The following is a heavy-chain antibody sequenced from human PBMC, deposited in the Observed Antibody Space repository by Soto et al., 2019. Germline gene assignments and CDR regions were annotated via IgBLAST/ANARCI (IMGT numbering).Heavy chain of an antibody. CDR1: GGTFSSYA. CDR2: IIPIFGTA. J-gene: IGHJ5*02. Sequence: QVQLVQSGAEVKKPGSSVKVSCKASGGTFSSYAISWVRQAPGQGLEWMGGIIPIFGTANYAQKFQGRVTITADEPTSTAYMELRSLRSEHTAVYNCARDQGGKRRSARFDPWGQGTLVTVSS. CDR3: ARDQGGKRRSARFDP. D-gene: IGHD3-16*01. V-gene: IGHV1-69*01.